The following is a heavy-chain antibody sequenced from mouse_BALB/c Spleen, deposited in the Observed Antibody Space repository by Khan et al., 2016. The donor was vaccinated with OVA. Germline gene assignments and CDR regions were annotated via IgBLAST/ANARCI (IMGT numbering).Heavy chain of an antibody. CDR1: GFSLSRYN. Sequence: VQLKESGPGLVAPSQSLSITCTVSGFSLSRYNVHWVRQPPGKGLEWLGMIWGGGGTDYNSALKSRLSISKDNSKSQVFLKMHSLQTDDTAMYYCARADYRYDGYYAMDYMGLVTSVTVSS. CDR3: ARADYRYDGYYAMDY. D-gene: IGHD2-14*01. V-gene: IGHV2-6-4*01. CDR2: IWGGGGT. J-gene: IGHJ4*01.